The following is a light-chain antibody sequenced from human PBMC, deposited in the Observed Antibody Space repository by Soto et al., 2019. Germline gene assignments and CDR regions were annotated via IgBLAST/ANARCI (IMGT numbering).Light chain of an antibody. CDR2: DVS. Sequence: QSALTQPPSASGSPGQSVTISCTGTSGDVGAYNYVSWYQQHPGKAPKLMIYDVSKRPSGVPDRFSGSKSGNTASLTVSGLQSEDEADYYCSSYVGSNAVVFGGGTTLTVL. J-gene: IGLJ2*01. V-gene: IGLV2-8*01. CDR1: SGDVGAYNY. CDR3: SSYVGSNAVV.